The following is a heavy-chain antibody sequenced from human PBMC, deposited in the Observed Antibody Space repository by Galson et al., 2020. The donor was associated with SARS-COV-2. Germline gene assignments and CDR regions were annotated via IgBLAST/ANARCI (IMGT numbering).Heavy chain of an antibody. CDR2: ISAYNGNT. Sequence: GESLKISCKASGYTFTSYGLSSVRPAPGQGLEWMGWISAYNGNTNYAQKLQGRVTMTTDTSTSTAYMELSRLRSDDTAVYYCARDQGYSSGWVDYWGQGTLVTVSS. CDR1: GYTFTSYG. V-gene: IGHV1-18*01. CDR3: ARDQGYSSGWVDY. D-gene: IGHD6-19*01. J-gene: IGHJ4*02.